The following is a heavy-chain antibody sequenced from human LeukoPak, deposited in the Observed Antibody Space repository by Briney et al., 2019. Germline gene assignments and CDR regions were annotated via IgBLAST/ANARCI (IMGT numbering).Heavy chain of an antibody. D-gene: IGHD7-27*01. CDR2: IHYSGST. CDR1: GGSTSSYY. Sequence: SETLSLTCTVSGGSTSSYYWSWIRQPPGKGLEWIGYIHYSGSTNCNPSLKSRVTISVDTSKNQFSLNLSSVTAAGTAVYYCARGPPNWGYDYWGPGTLVTVSS. J-gene: IGHJ4*02. V-gene: IGHV4-59*01. CDR3: ARGPPNWGYDY.